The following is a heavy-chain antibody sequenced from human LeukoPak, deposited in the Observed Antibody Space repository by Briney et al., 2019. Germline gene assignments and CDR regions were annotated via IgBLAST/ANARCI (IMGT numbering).Heavy chain of an antibody. V-gene: IGHV3-7*01. Sequence: GGSLRLSCAASGITVSSNYMSWVRQAPGKGLEWVANINQDGTEKYYVDSVKGRFTISRDDAKRSLYLQMNSLRVEDTAVYYCAKVAKYYYGSETYYFFEHWGQGTPVTASS. CDR1: GITVSSNY. CDR2: INQDGTEK. CDR3: AKVAKYYYGSETYYFFEH. J-gene: IGHJ4*02. D-gene: IGHD3-10*01.